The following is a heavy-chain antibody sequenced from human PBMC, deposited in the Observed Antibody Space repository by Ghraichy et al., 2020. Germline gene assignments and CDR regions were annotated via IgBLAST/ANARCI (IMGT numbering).Heavy chain of an antibody. J-gene: IGHJ2*01. CDR1: GLTFSSYA. V-gene: IGHV3-23*01. Sequence: GGSLRLSCAASGLTFSSYAMSWVRQAPGKGLEWVSAISGSGGSTYYADYVKGRFTISRDNSKNTLYLQMNSLRAEDMAVYYCATQTYGSGSYRWYFDLWGRGTLVTVSS. CDR3: ATQTYGSGSYRWYFDL. CDR2: ISGSGGST. D-gene: IGHD3-10*01.